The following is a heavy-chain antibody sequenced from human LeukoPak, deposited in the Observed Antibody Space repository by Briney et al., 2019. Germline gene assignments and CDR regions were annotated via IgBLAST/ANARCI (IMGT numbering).Heavy chain of an antibody. D-gene: IGHD2-21*01. CDR2: ISDDGSYT. CDR3: ASFGISWRSSY. V-gene: IGHV3-74*01. CDR1: GFSFSSHW. J-gene: IGHJ4*02. Sequence: GGSLRLSCAASGFSFSSHWVHWVRHAPGKGLVWVSRISDDGSYTSNVDSVKGRFTISRDNVNNMLYLHMNSLRAEDTAVYYCASFGISWRSSYWGQGTLVTVSS.